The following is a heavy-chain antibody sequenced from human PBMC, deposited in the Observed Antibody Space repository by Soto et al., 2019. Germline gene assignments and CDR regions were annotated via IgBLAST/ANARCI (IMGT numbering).Heavy chain of an antibody. V-gene: IGHV4-61*01. Sequence: PSETLSLTCTVSGGSVSSGSYYWSWIRQPPGKGLEWIGYIYYSGSTNYNPSLKSRVTISVDTSKNQLSLKLSSVTAADTAVYYGARDNSTHHRWYYYGMDVCHQGXTITVSS. D-gene: IGHD1-20*01. CDR1: GGSVSSGSYY. J-gene: IGHJ6*02. CDR2: IYYSGST. CDR3: ARDNSTHHRWYYYGMDV.